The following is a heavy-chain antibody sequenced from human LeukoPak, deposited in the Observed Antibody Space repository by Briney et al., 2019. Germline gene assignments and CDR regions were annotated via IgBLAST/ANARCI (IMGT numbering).Heavy chain of an antibody. J-gene: IGHJ4*02. D-gene: IGHD3-10*01. Sequence: SETLSLTCTVSGYSISSGYYWGWIRRPPGKGLEWIGSIYHSGSTYYNPSLKSRVTISVDTSKNQFSLKLSSVTAADTAVYYCARDNTLVYGSGSHYRWGFDYWGQGTLVTVSS. CDR1: GYSISSGYY. V-gene: IGHV4-38-2*02. CDR3: ARDNTLVYGSGSHYRWGFDY. CDR2: IYHSGST.